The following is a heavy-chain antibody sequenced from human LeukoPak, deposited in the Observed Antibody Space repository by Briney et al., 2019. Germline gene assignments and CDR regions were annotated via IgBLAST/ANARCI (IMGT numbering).Heavy chain of an antibody. CDR1: GGSISSYY. J-gene: IGHJ6*03. CDR2: IYYSGST. Sequence: SETLSLTCTVSGGSISSYYWSWIRQPPGKGLEWIGYIYYSGSTNYNPSLKSRVAISVDTSKNQFSLKLSSVTAADTAVYYCAREEGNGQYYYMDVWGKGTTVTISS. V-gene: IGHV4-59*01. CDR3: AREEGNGQYYYMDV.